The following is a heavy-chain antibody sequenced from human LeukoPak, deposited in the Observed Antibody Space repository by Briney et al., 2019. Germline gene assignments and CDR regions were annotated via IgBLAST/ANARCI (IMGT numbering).Heavy chain of an antibody. CDR1: GFTFTDYY. D-gene: IGHD4-11*01. V-gene: IGHV3-11*01. CDR2: ISGSGTTI. CDR3: GRDFGLVVTKRSFDL. J-gene: IGHJ3*01. Sequence: GGTLRLSCAVSGFTFTDYYMGWIRQAPGKGLEWLSDISGSGTTIFYADSMKGRFTISRNTAKNSLHLQMNSLRAEDTAVYYCGRDFGLVVTKRSFDLWGQGTMVTVSS.